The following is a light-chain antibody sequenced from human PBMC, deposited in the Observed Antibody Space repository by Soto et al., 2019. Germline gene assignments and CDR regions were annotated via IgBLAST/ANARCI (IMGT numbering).Light chain of an antibody. V-gene: IGKV1-5*03. CDR3: QQYNSYSWT. J-gene: IGKJ1*01. CDR1: QTISTW. CDR2: KAS. Sequence: DIQMTQSPPTLSASVGDRVTITCRASQTISTWLAWYQQKPGKAPKLLIYKASKLENGVPSRFSGSGSGTEFTLTISSLQPDDFATYYCQQYNSYSWTFGQGTKVDI.